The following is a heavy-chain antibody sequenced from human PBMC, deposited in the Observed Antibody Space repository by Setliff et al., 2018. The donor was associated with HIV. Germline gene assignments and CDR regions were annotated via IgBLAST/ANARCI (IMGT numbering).Heavy chain of an antibody. V-gene: IGHV1-2*02. CDR1: GYTFTEYH. Sequence: AAVKVSCKASGYTFTEYHMHWVRQAPGQGLEWMGSINPNTGGTNYAQKFQGRVTVTRDSPTRTAYMELKRLKSDVTAVYFCARDNRFDYNSGWPLDYWGQGTLVTVSS. CDR2: INPNTGGT. CDR3: ARDNRFDYNSGWPLDY. D-gene: IGHD6-19*01. J-gene: IGHJ4*02.